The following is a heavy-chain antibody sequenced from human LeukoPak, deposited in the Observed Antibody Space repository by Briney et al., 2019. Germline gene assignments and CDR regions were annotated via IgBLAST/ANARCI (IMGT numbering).Heavy chain of an antibody. CDR1: GGTFSSYA. V-gene: IGHV1-69*01. Sequence: SVKVSCXASGGTFSSYAISWVRQAPGQGLVWMGGIIPIFGTANYAQKFQGRVTITADESTSTAYMELSSLRSEDTAVYYCASSGNGYSYGYLDYWGQGTLVTVSS. J-gene: IGHJ4*02. CDR2: IIPIFGTA. CDR3: ASSGNGYSYGYLDY. D-gene: IGHD5-18*01.